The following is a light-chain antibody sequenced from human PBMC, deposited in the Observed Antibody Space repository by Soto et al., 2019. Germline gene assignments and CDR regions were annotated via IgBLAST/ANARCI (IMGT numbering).Light chain of an antibody. V-gene: IGLV1-40*01. CDR2: DNT. CDR1: SSNIGAGYD. Sequence: QALVTQPPPVSGAPGQRVTISCTGSSSNIGAGYDVHWYQQLPGTAPKLLIYDNTNRPSGVPDRFSGSKSGTSASLAITGLQAEDEADYYCQSYDSSLSGSGVFGGGTKLTVL. CDR3: QSYDSSLSGSGV. J-gene: IGLJ3*02.